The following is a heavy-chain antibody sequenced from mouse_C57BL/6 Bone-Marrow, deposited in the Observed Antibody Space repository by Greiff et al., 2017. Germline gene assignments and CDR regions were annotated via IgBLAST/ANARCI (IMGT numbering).Heavy chain of an antibody. J-gene: IGHJ4*01. Sequence: QVTLKESGAELVKPGASVKMSCKASGYTFTSYWITWVKQRPGQGLEWIGDIYPGSGSTNYNEKFKSKATLTVDTSSSTAYMQLSSLTSEDSAVYYCAREGDYYGSTYYAMDYWGQGTSVTVSS. CDR3: AREGDYYGSTYYAMDY. V-gene: IGHV1-55*01. CDR1: GYTFTSYW. CDR2: IYPGSGST. D-gene: IGHD1-1*01.